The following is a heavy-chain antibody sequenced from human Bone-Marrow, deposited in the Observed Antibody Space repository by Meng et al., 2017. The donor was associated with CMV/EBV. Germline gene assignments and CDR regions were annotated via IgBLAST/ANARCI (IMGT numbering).Heavy chain of an antibody. V-gene: IGHV3-23*01. Sequence: GESLKISCAASGFTFSSYAMSWVRQAPGKGLEWVSAISGSGGSTYYADSVKGRFTISRDNAKNSLYLQMNSLRAEDTAVYFCARAPYPAPQDYWGQGTLVTVSS. CDR3: ARAPYPAPQDY. CDR1: GFTFSSYA. CDR2: ISGSGGST. J-gene: IGHJ4*02.